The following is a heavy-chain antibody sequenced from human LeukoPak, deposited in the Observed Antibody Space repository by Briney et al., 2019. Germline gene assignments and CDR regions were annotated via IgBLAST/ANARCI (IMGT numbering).Heavy chain of an antibody. J-gene: IGHJ5*02. CDR1: GFTFDDYA. V-gene: IGHV3-9*01. CDR2: ISWNSGSI. Sequence: GGSLRLSCAASGFTFDDYAMHWVRQAPGKGLEWVSGISWNSGSIGYADSVKGRFTISRDNAKNSLYLQMNSLRAEDTALYYCAKGGGDSSGYYRSDWFDPWGQGTLVTVSS. CDR3: AKGGGDSSGYYRSDWFDP. D-gene: IGHD3-22*01.